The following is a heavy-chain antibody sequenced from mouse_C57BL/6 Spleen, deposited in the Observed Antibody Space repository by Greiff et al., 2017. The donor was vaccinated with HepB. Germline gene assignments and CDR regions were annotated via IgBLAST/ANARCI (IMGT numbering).Heavy chain of an antibody. Sequence: VKLMESGPGLVAPSQSLSITCTVSGFSLTSYAISWVRQPPGKGLEWLGVIWTGGGTNYNSALKSRLSISKDNSKSQVFLKMNSLQTDDTARYYCARNDEVYYGSSYAYWGQGTTLTVSS. J-gene: IGHJ2*01. CDR3: ARNDEVYYGSSYAY. V-gene: IGHV2-9-1*01. CDR2: IWTGGGT. CDR1: GFSLTSYA. D-gene: IGHD1-1*01.